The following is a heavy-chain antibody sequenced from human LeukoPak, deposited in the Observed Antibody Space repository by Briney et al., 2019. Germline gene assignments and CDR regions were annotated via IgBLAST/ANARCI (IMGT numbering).Heavy chain of an antibody. V-gene: IGHV3-9*01. CDR2: ISWNSGSI. CDR3: AKASGYSSSWGFDY. D-gene: IGHD6-13*01. J-gene: IGHJ4*02. CDR1: GFTFDDYA. Sequence: GGSLRLSCAASGFTFDDYAMHWVRQAPGKGLEWVSGISWNSGSIGYADSVKGRFTISRDNAKNSLYLQMNSLRAEDTALYYCAKASGYSSSWGFDYWGQGTLVTVSS.